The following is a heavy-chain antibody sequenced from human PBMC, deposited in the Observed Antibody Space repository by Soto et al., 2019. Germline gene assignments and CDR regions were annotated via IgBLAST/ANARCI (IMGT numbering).Heavy chain of an antibody. V-gene: IGHV3-48*02. CDR1: GFTFSNSG. J-gene: IGHJ4*02. Sequence: EVQLVESGGGLVQPGGSLRLSCAASGFTFSNSGMNWVRQAPGKGLEWVAYISSSSSTIRYADSVKGRFTISRDNAKNPLFLQMNMLGDEDSAVYYCARDRGVAGATCSWGQGTLVTVSS. CDR2: ISSSSSTI. CDR3: ARDRGVAGATCS. D-gene: IGHD1-26*01.